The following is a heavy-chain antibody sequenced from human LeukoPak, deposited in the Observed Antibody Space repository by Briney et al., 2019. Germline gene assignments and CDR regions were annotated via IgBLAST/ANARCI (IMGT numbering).Heavy chain of an antibody. D-gene: IGHD6-25*01. J-gene: IGHJ4*02. Sequence: GGSLGLSCAASGFTVSSNYMSWVRQAPGKGLEWVSVIYSGGSTYYADSVKGRFTISRDNSKNTLYLQMNSLRAEDTAVYYCARLALRLGSGSDYWGQGTLVTVSS. CDR1: GFTVSSNY. CDR2: IYSGGST. CDR3: ARLALRLGSGSDY. V-gene: IGHV3-66*01.